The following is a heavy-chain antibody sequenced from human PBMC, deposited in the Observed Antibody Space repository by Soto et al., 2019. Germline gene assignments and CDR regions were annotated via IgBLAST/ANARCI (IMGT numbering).Heavy chain of an antibody. CDR2: IIPIFGTA. CDR3: ARLSGGYCSGGSYYSLLYYYYYGMDV. Sequence: QVQLVQSGAEVKKPGSSVKVSCKASGGTFSSYAISWVRQAPGQGLEWMGGIIPIFGTANYAQKFQGRVTITADESTSKAYMELSSLRSEDTAVYYCARLSGGYCSGGSYYSLLYYYYYGMDVWGQGTTVTVSS. CDR1: GGTFSSYA. V-gene: IGHV1-69*12. D-gene: IGHD2-15*01. J-gene: IGHJ6*02.